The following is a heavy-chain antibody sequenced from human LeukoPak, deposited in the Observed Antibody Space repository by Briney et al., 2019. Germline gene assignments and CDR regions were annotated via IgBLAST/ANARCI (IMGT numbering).Heavy chain of an antibody. V-gene: IGHV3-74*01. J-gene: IGHJ3*02. Sequence: GGSLRLSCAASGFTFSTYWMHWVRQAPGKGPVWVSRINSDGSITTYADSVKGRFTISRDNAKNTLYLQMNSLRAEDTAVYHCARLWSGISFDMWGQGTMVTVSS. D-gene: IGHD3-3*01. CDR3: ARLWSGISFDM. CDR2: INSDGSIT. CDR1: GFTFSTYW.